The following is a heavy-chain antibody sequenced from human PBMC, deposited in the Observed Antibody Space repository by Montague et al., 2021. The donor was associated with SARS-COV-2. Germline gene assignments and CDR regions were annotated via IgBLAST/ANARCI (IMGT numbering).Heavy chain of an antibody. V-gene: IGHV3-33*05. D-gene: IGHD6-19*01. CDR3: ARDSPRSGWSYYFDY. Sequence: SLRLSCAASGFTFSDYAMHWVRQAPGQGLERVAVISNDGSEKKYPDSVKGRFTIPRDNAKNLLYLQMNSLRAEDTAIYYCARDSPRSGWSYYFDYWGQGTMVTVSS. J-gene: IGHJ4*02. CDR2: ISNDGSEK. CDR1: GFTFSDYA.